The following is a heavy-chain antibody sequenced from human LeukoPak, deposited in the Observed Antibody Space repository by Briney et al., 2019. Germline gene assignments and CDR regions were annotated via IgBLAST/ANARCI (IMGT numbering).Heavy chain of an antibody. D-gene: IGHD3-10*01. V-gene: IGHV4-34*01. Sequence: SETLSLTCAVYGGSFSGYYWSWIRQPPGKGLEWIGEINHSGSTNYNPSLKSRVTISVDTSKNQSSLKLSSVTAADTAVYYCARGRLLWFGTRGRNRYYFDYWGQGTLVTVSS. J-gene: IGHJ4*02. CDR3: ARGRLLWFGTRGRNRYYFDY. CDR2: INHSGST. CDR1: GGSFSGYY.